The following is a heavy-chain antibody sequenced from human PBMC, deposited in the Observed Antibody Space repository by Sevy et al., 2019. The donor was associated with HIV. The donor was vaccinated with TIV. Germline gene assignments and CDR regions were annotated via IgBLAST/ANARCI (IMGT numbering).Heavy chain of an antibody. V-gene: IGHV3-21*01. CDR2: IFSSSSWI. CDR1: GFIFNDYN. CDR3: TRDKTILEGRYGMDV. Sequence: GGSLRLSCAASGFIFNDYNMNWVRQAPGKGLEWVSFIFSSSSWIYYTDSVKGRFTISRDNTKNSLYLQMNSLGAEETAVYYWTRDKTILEGRYGMDVWGQGTTVTVSS. D-gene: IGHD3-3*01. J-gene: IGHJ6*02.